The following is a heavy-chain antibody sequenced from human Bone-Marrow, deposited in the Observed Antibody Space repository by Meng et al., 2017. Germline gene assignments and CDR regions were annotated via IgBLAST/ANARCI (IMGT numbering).Heavy chain of an antibody. V-gene: IGHV3-48*03. D-gene: IGHD2-15*01. CDR1: GFTFSSYE. J-gene: IGHJ6*02. CDR2: ISSSGSNI. CDR3: AREGYSAPSYYYYYGMDV. Sequence: GESLKISCAASGFTFSSYEMNWVRQAPGKGLEWVSYISSSGSNIYYADSVKGRFTISRDNAKNSLYLQMNSLRAEDTAVYYCAREGYSAPSYYYYYGMDVWGQGTTVTVSS.